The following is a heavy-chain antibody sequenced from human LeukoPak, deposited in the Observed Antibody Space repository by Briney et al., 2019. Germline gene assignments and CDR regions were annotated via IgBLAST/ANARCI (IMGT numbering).Heavy chain of an antibody. Sequence: PGGSLRLSCAASGFTFTDYYMSWIRQAPGKGLEWVSYITSSGTTIYYADSVKGRFTISRDNAKNSLYLQMNSLRAEDTAVYYCARDGHYDILTGYFQDWGQGTLVTVSS. V-gene: IGHV3-11*01. CDR2: ITSSGTTI. CDR1: GFTFTDYY. D-gene: IGHD3-9*01. CDR3: ARDGHYDILTGYFQD. J-gene: IGHJ1*01.